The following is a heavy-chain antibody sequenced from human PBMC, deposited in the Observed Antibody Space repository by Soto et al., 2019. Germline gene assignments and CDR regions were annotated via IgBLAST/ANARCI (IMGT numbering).Heavy chain of an antibody. J-gene: IGHJ2*01. CDR3: AKAEYYGGNWYFDL. Sequence: EVQLLESGGGLVQPGGSLRLSCAASGFTFSTYGMNWVRQAPGKGLEWVSGITGSGASTYYADSVKGRFTISRDNSKNTLYLQMNSLRAEDTAVCYCAKAEYYGGNWYFDLWGRGTLVTVSS. V-gene: IGHV3-23*01. D-gene: IGHD4-17*01. CDR2: ITGSGAST. CDR1: GFTFSTYG.